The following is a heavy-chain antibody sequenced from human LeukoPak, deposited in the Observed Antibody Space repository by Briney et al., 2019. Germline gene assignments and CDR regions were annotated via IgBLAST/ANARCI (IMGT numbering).Heavy chain of an antibody. CDR1: GFTFSSYE. Sequence: GGSLRLSCAASGFTFSSYEMNWVRQAPGKGLEWVSYISSSGSTIYYADSVKGRFTISRDNAKNSLYLQMNSLRAEDTAVYYCARSVCSSTSCPYYYYGMDVWGQGTTVTVSS. V-gene: IGHV3-48*03. J-gene: IGHJ6*02. D-gene: IGHD2-2*01. CDR3: ARSVCSSTSCPYYYYGMDV. CDR2: ISSSGSTI.